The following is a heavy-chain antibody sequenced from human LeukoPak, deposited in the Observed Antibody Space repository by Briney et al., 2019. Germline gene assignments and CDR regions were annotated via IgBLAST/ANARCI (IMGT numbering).Heavy chain of an antibody. Sequence: GESLKISCQGSGYSFTSYWIGWVRQMPGKGLEWMGIIYPGDSDTRYSPSFQGQVTISADKSISTAYLQWSSLKASDAAMYYCARAPSSYYFDYWGQGTLVTVSS. D-gene: IGHD6-6*01. CDR2: IYPGDSDT. J-gene: IGHJ4*02. CDR3: ARAPSSYYFDY. V-gene: IGHV5-51*01. CDR1: GYSFTSYW.